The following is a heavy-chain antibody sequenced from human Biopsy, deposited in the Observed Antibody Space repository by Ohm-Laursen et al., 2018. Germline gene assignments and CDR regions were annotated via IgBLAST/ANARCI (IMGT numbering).Heavy chain of an antibody. J-gene: IGHJ5*02. V-gene: IGHV4-34*01. CDR1: GRTFSDYR. D-gene: IGHD1/OR15-1a*01. Sequence: SDTLSLTCVVFGRTFSDYRWTWIRQPPGKGLEWIGQINQSGSTSYNPSLKSQVSISADASKDEFSLRLTSVTAADTAVYYCARDSRNKFDLWGQGTLVSVSA. CDR3: ARDSRNKFDL. CDR2: INQSGST.